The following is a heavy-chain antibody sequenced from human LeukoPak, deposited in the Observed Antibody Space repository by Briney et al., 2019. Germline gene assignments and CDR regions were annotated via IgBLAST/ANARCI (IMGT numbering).Heavy chain of an antibody. CDR1: GFTFSSYS. J-gene: IGHJ4*02. Sequence: GGSLRLSCAASGFTFSSYSMNWVRQAPGKGLEWVSYISSSGNTIDYTDSVKGRFTISRDNAKNSLYLQMNSLRAEDTAVYYCARLRGYSYGYADYWGQGILVTVSS. CDR2: ISSSGNTI. D-gene: IGHD5-18*01. V-gene: IGHV3-48*04. CDR3: ARLRGYSYGYADY.